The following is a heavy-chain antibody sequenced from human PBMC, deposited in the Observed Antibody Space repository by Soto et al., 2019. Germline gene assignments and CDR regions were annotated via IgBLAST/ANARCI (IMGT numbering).Heavy chain of an antibody. V-gene: IGHV4-31*03. CDR1: GGSISSGGYY. Sequence: SLTCTVSGGSISSGGYYWSWIRQHPGKGLEWIGYIYYSGSTYYNPSLKSRVTISVDTSKNQFSLKLSSVTAADTAVYYCARDVHTNWFDPWGQGTLVTVSS. J-gene: IGHJ5*02. CDR3: ARDVHTNWFDP. CDR2: IYYSGST.